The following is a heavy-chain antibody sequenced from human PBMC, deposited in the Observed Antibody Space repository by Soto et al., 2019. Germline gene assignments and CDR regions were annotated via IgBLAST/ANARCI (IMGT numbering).Heavy chain of an antibody. CDR3: ARGLGGRMDD. CDR2: IIPILGET. Sequence: QVQLVQSGAVVKKPGSSVRVSGKDSGTIFSSYTISWVRQAPGQGLEWMGRIIPILGETNSAQKFQDRVTLTADKSTNTAYMELNSLRLEDTAVYYCARGLGGRMDDWGQGTTVTVSS. D-gene: IGHD3-16*01. CDR1: GTIFSSYT. J-gene: IGHJ6*02. V-gene: IGHV1-69*08.